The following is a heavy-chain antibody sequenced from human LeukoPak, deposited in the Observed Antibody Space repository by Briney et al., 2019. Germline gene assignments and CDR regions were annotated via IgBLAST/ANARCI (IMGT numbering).Heavy chain of an antibody. CDR2: VSVRGDRT. CDR1: GFPFRNYG. CDR3: AKGGKWDVTPFDY. V-gene: IGHV3-23*01. J-gene: IGHJ4*02. D-gene: IGHD1-26*01. Sequence: GGSLRLSCAASGFPFRNYGMNWVRQAPGKGLEWVSTVSVRGDRTYYADSVKGRFTISRDNSKNTLYLQVNSLRAEDTAVYYCAKGGKWDVTPFDYWGQGTLVTVSS.